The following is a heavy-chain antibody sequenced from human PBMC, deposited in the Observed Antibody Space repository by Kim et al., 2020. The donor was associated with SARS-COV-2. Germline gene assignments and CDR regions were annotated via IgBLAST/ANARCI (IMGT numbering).Heavy chain of an antibody. J-gene: IGHJ4*02. CDR2: GGT. CDR3: ARDVSGADDY. D-gene: IGHD3-10*01. V-gene: IGHV3-74*01. Sequence: GGTNAADSVKGRFTTSRDSGENTLYLQVNSLAADDTAMYFCARDVSGADDYWGQGNLVTVSS.